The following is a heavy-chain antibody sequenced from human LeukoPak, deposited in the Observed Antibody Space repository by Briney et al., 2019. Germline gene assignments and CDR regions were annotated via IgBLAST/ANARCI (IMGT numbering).Heavy chain of an antibody. CDR3: TSQHGYCTNGACYAVGMDV. CDR1: GFTFSGSA. J-gene: IGHJ6*02. CDR2: IRSKANSYAT. V-gene: IGHV3-73*01. Sequence: GGSLRLSCAASGFTFSGSAMHWVRQASGKGLEWVGRIRSKANSYATAYAASVKGRFTISRDDPKNTAYLQMNSLKTEDTAVYYCTSQHGYCTNGACYAVGMDVWGQGTTVTVSS. D-gene: IGHD2-8*01.